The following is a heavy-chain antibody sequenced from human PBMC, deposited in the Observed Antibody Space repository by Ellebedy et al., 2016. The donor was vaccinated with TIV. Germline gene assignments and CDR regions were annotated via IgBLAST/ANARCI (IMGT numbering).Heavy chain of an antibody. CDR3: ARHVYYCSGGSCYDY. V-gene: IGHV4-39*01. CDR2: IHYRGTT. J-gene: IGHJ4*02. Sequence: GSLRLXCTVSGGSVTSRSYYWAWIRQSPGKGLEWIGSIHYRGTTYYNPSLRSRVTISVDSSKNQFSLKLNSVTAADTAVYYCARHVYYCSGGSCYDYWGQGTLVTVSS. D-gene: IGHD2-15*01. CDR1: GGSVTSRSYY.